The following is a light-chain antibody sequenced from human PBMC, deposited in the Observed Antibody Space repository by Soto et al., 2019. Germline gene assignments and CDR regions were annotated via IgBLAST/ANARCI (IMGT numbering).Light chain of an antibody. CDR1: SSYVGGYNY. V-gene: IGLV2-14*01. CDR2: DVS. CDR3: NSYTSSSTLHVV. J-gene: IGLJ2*01. Sequence: QSVLTQPASVSGSPGQSITISCTGTSSYVGGYNYVSWYQQHPGKAPRLMIYDVSNRPSGVSNRFSGSKSDNTASLTISWLRAEDEADYYCNSYTSSSTLHVVFGGGTQLTVL.